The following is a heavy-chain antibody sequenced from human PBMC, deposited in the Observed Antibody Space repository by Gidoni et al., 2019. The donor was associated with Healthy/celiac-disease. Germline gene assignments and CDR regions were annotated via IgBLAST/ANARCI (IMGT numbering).Heavy chain of an antibody. CDR3: AIDPLGDYVWGSYRFGAFDI. CDR2: ISGSGGSM. J-gene: IGHJ3*02. Sequence: EVPLVEAGGGLVQAGGSLGLSCAASGFNFGSLAMGWVRPAPGKGPEWVSAISGSGGSMYNADTGKARFTSSRDNTKNALDLKMISLRAEDTAVYYCAIDPLGDYVWGSYRFGAFDIWGQGTMVTVSS. CDR1: GFNFGSLA. V-gene: IGHV3-23*04. D-gene: IGHD3-16*02.